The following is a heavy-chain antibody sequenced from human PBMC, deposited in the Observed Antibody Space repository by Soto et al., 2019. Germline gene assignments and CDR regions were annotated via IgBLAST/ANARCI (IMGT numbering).Heavy chain of an antibody. CDR2: ISAGGDKT. CDR3: AKPGNSYSWGNGPDY. CDR1: GFTFHNFA. Sequence: EVQLLESGGGLVQPGGSLRLACAVSGFTFHNFAMSWVRQAPGKGLEWVSIISAGGDKTYYADSLKGRFIISSDNSKNTLYLQENSLRAEDTAIYYGAKPGNSYSWGNGPDYWGQGTMITVSS. J-gene: IGHJ4*02. D-gene: IGHD1-26*01. V-gene: IGHV3-23*01.